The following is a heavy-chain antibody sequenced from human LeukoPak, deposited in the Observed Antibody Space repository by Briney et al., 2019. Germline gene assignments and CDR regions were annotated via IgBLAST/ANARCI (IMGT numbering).Heavy chain of an antibody. CDR3: ARDLGTGSGF. CDR1: GGTFTNYD. Sequence: GASVKVSCKASGGTFTNYDINWVRQAPGQGLEWMGGIIPIFGTANYAQKFQGRVTITTDESTSTAYMELSSLRSEDTAVYYCARDLGTGSGFWGQGTLVTVSS. CDR2: IIPIFGTA. V-gene: IGHV1-69*05. J-gene: IGHJ4*02. D-gene: IGHD6-19*01.